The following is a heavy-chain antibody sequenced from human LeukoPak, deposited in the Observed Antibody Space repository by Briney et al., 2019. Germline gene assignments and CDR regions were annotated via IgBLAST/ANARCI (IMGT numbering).Heavy chain of an antibody. J-gene: IGHJ6*02. V-gene: IGHV1-69*04. CDR1: GGTFSSYA. CDR3: ARDFGELFRYGMDV. Sequence: ASVKVSCKASGGTFSSYAISWVRQAPGQGLEWMGRIIPILGIANYAQKFQGRVTITADKSTSTAYMELSSLRSEDTAVYYCARDFGELFRYGMDVWGQGTTVTVSS. D-gene: IGHD3-10*01. CDR2: IIPILGIA.